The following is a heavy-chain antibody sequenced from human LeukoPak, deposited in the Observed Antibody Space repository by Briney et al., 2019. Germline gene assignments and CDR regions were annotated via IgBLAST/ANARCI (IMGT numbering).Heavy chain of an antibody. D-gene: IGHD3-10*01. CDR1: GYTFTGYY. J-gene: IGHJ6*02. V-gene: IGHV1-2*02. CDR2: INPNSGGT. Sequence: ASVKVSCKASGYTFTGYYMHWVRQAPGQGLEWMGWINPNSGGTNYAQKFQGRVTMTRDTSISTAYVELSRLRSDDTAVYYCAREVAITMVRGVGMDVWGQGTTVTVSS. CDR3: AREVAITMVRGVGMDV.